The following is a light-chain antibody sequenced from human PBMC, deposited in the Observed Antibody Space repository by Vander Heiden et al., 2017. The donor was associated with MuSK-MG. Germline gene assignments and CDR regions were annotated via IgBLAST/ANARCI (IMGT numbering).Light chain of an antibody. Sequence: DIQMTQSPSTLSASVGDRVTITCRASQSISSWLAWYQQKPGKAPKLLIYDASSLESGVPSRFSGSGFGTEFTLTISSLQPDDFAAYYCQQYNNYPSTFGQGTKVEI. J-gene: IGKJ1*01. CDR2: DAS. V-gene: IGKV1-5*01. CDR3: QQYNNYPST. CDR1: QSISSW.